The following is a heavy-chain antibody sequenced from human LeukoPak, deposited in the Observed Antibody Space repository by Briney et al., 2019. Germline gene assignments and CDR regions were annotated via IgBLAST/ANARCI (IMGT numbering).Heavy chain of an antibody. D-gene: IGHD2-2*01. J-gene: IGHJ6*03. V-gene: IGHV1-2*02. CDR1: GYTFTGYY. Sequence: ASVKVSCKASGYTFTGYYMHWVRQAPGQGLEWMGWINPNSGGTNYAQKFQGRVTMTRDTSISTAYMELTRLRSDDTAVYYCARDRGSEYCSSTSCYHCYYYMDVWGKGTTVTVSS. CDR3: ARDRGSEYCSSTSCYHCYYYMDV. CDR2: INPNSGGT.